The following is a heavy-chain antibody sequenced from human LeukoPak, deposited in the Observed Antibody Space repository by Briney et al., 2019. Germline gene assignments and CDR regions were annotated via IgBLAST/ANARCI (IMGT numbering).Heavy chain of an antibody. V-gene: IGHV1-2*06. CDR2: INPNSGDT. J-gene: IGHJ6*02. CDR1: GGTFSSYA. CDR3: AGGPGHMTTVKGYYYYGMDV. Sequence: ASVKVSCKASGGTFSSYAISWVRQAPGQGLEWMGRINPNSGDTEYTQKFQDGVTMTRDTSTSTAYVELSGLRSGDTAVYYCAGGPGHMTTVKGYYYYGMDVWGQGTTVTVSS. D-gene: IGHD4-17*01.